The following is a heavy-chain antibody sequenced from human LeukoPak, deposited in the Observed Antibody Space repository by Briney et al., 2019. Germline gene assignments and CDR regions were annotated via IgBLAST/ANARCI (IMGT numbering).Heavy chain of an antibody. D-gene: IGHD3-10*01. CDR3: ARGGRGYYYGSGTEYFDY. CDR2: IYYSGST. V-gene: IGHV4-31*03. J-gene: IGHJ4*02. CDR1: GGSISSGGYY. Sequence: SETLSLTCTVSGGSISSGGYYWSWIRQHPGKGLEWIGYIYYSGSTYYNPPLKSRVTISADTSKNQFSLKLSSVTAADTAVYYCARGGRGYYYGSGTEYFDYWGQGTLVTVSS.